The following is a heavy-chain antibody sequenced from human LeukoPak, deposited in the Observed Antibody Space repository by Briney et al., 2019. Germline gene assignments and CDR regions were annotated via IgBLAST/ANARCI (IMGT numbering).Heavy chain of an antibody. D-gene: IGHD5-24*01. CDR1: GFTVSSNY. CDR2: IYIDGNT. J-gene: IGHJ4*02. Sequence: PGGSLRFSCAASGFTVSSNYMSWVSQAPRKGLECVSVIYIDGNTYYADSVRGRFTISRDNSKNTVYLQMNSLRAEDTAVYYCARGDGYNFFDYWGQGTLVTVSS. V-gene: IGHV3-66*01. CDR3: ARGDGYNFFDY.